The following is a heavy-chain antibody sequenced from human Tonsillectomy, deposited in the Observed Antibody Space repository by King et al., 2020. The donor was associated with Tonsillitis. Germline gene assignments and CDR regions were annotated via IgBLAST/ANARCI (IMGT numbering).Heavy chain of an antibody. CDR3: ARAWGGQYCSGGSCYGY. Sequence: EQLVQSGAEVKKPGASVKVSCKSSGYTFTSYGISWVRQAPGQGLEWMGWISAYNGNTNYAQKLQGRVTMTPDTSTSPAYMELGSLRSDDTAVYYCARAWGGQYCSGGSCYGYWGQGTLVTVSS. J-gene: IGHJ4*02. CDR2: ISAYNGNT. CDR1: GYTFTSYG. D-gene: IGHD2-15*01. V-gene: IGHV1-18*01.